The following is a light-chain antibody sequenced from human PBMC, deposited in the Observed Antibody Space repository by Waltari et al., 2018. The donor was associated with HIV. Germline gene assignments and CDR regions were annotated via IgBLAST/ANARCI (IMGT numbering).Light chain of an antibody. J-gene: IGKJ2*01. CDR2: VAS. Sequence: ASQSIGPYLNWYQQKPGKAPRLLIYVASSLQSGVPSRFSGSGSGTDFTLTISSLQPEDSATYYCQQTYSTPRFGQGTKLEIK. CDR1: QSIGPY. CDR3: QQTYSTPR. V-gene: IGKV1-39*01.